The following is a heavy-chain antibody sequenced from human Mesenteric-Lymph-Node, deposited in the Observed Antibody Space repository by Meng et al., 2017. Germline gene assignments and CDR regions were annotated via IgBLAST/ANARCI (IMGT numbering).Heavy chain of an antibody. V-gene: IGHV2-26*01. CDR3: ARIHYFDWLCDI. CDR2: IFSNDEK. J-gene: IGHJ3*02. D-gene: IGHD3-9*01. CDR1: GFPRSNARMG. Sequence: SGLTLVKPTETPTLTGTVPGFPRSNARMGVSWIHQPPGKALEWLAHIFSNDEKSYSTSLQSRLTISKATSKSQVVLTMTNMDTVDTATYYCARIHYFDWLCDIWGQGTMVTVSS.